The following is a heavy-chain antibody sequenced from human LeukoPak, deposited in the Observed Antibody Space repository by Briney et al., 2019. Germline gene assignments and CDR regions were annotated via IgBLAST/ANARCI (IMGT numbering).Heavy chain of an antibody. V-gene: IGHV3-7*01. CDR1: GFTFSSYW. D-gene: IGHD6-13*01. J-gene: IGHJ4*02. CDR2: IKQDGSEK. CDR3: ATDYSSSWYPGDY. Sequence: GGSLRLSCAASGFTFSSYWTSWVRQAPGKGLEWVANIKQDGSEKYYVDSVKGRFTISRDNAKNSLYLQMNSLRAEDTAVYYCATDYSSSWYPGDYWGQGTLVTVSS.